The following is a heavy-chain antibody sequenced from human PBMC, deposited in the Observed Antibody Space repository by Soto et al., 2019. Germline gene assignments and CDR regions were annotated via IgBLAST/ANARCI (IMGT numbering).Heavy chain of an antibody. CDR3: AKGGSRGAFDI. CDR2: ISGGST. J-gene: IGHJ3*02. D-gene: IGHD5-12*01. V-gene: IGHV3-23*01. CDR1: GFTFSTYA. Sequence: GGSLRLSCAASGFTFSTYAMSWVRQAPGKGLEWVSYISGGSTYYADSVKGRFTISRDNSKNTLYLQMNSLRAEDTAVYYCAKGGSRGAFDIWGQGXMVTV.